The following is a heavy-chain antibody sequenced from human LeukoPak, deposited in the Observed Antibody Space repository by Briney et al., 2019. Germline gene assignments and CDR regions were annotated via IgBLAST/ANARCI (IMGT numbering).Heavy chain of an antibody. Sequence: ASVKVSCKASGYTLTSYYMHWVRQAPGQGLEWMGIINPSGGSTSYAQKFQGRVTMTRDTSTSTVYMELSSLRSEDTAVYYCARGAPNAMLPDPVHDYWGQGTLVTVSS. J-gene: IGHJ4*02. CDR1: GYTLTSYY. CDR3: ARGAPNAMLPDPVHDY. V-gene: IGHV1-46*01. CDR2: INPSGGST. D-gene: IGHD2-15*01.